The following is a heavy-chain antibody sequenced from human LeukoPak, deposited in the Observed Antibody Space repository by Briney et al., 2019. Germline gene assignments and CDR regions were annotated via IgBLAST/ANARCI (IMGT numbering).Heavy chain of an antibody. CDR2: ISSSGSNI. V-gene: IGHV3-48*03. CDR3: ARALSTYQLGEYSYYYGMDV. Sequence: GGSLRLSCAASGFTFSSYEMNWVRQAPGKGLEWVSYISSSGSNIYYADSVKGRFTISGDNAKNSLYLQMNSLRAEDTAVYYCARALSTYQLGEYSYYYGMDVWGQGTTVTVSS. CDR1: GFTFSSYE. D-gene: IGHD2-2*01. J-gene: IGHJ6*02.